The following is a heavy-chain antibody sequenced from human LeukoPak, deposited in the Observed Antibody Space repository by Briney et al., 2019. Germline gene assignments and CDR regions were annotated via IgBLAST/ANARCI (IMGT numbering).Heavy chain of an antibody. J-gene: IGHJ4*02. CDR1: GGSISSSSYY. CDR2: IYYSGST. Sequence: KPSETLSLTCTVSGGSISSSSYYWGWIRQPPGKGLEWIGSIYYSGSTYCNPSLKSRVTISVDTSKNQFSLKLSSVTAADTAVYYCARLSSGYYFSPPPPIWGQGTLVTVSS. V-gene: IGHV4-39*01. D-gene: IGHD3-22*01. CDR3: ARLSSGYYFSPPPPI.